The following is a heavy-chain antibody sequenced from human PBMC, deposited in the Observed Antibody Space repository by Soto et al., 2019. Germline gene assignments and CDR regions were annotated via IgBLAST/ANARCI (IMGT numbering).Heavy chain of an antibody. CDR3: AGEIEEAGGDFYLHYYYYMDV. D-gene: IGHD2-21*02. Sequence: GASVKVSCKASGYSFTSYAMHWVRQAPGQRLEWMGWINAGNGNTKYSQKFQGRVTITRDTSASTAYMELSSLRSEDTAVYYCAGEIEEAGGDFYLHYYYYMDVWGKGTTVTVSS. CDR1: GYSFTSYA. CDR2: INAGNGNT. J-gene: IGHJ6*03. V-gene: IGHV1-3*01.